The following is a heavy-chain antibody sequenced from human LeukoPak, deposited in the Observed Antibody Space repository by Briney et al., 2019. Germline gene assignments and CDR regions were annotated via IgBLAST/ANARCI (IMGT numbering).Heavy chain of an antibody. D-gene: IGHD1-26*01. CDR1: GYTLTELS. J-gene: IGHJ4*02. V-gene: IGHV1-24*01. CDR2: FDPEDGET. Sequence: ASVKVSCKVSGYTLTELSMHWVRQAPGRGLEWMGGFDPEDGETIYAQKFQGRVTMTEDTSTDTAYMELSSLRSEDTAVYYCATATYSGSYQYFDYWGQGTLVTVSS. CDR3: ATATYSGSYQYFDY.